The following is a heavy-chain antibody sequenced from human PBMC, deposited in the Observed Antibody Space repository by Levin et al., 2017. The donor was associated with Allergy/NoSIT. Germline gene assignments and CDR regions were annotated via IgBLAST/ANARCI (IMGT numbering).Heavy chain of an antibody. CDR3: AKDVYGSGWYTLGNDAFDM. Sequence: LSLTCAASGFTFSSYGMHWVRQAPGKGLEWVAVISSDGRKKFYADSVKGRFTISRDNSTNTLDLQMNSLRAEDTAVYYCAKDVYGSGWYTLGNDAFDMWGQGTKVSVSS. D-gene: IGHD6-19*01. CDR2: ISSDGRKK. J-gene: IGHJ3*02. V-gene: IGHV3-30*18. CDR1: GFTFSSYG.